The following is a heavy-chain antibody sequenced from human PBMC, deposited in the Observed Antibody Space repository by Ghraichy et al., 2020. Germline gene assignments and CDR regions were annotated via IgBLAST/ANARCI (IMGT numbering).Heavy chain of an antibody. CDR1: GYTLTELS. V-gene: IGHV1-24*01. D-gene: IGHD1-26*01. J-gene: IGHJ4*02. CDR2: FDPEDGET. CDR3: ATWQWELPYYFDY. Sequence: VKVSCKVSGYTLTELSMHWVRQAPGKGLEWMGGFDPEDGETIYAQKFQGRVTMTEDTSTDTAYMELSSLRSEDTAVYYCATWQWELPYYFDYWGQGTLVTVSS.